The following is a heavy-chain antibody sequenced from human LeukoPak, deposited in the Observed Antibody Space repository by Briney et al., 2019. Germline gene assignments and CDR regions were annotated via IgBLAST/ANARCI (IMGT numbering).Heavy chain of an antibody. V-gene: IGHV3-53*01. D-gene: IGHD6-19*01. Sequence: PGGSLRLSCAASGFTVSNYYMNWVRQAPGQGLEWVSVIYGDGTTYYAKSVKGRFTISRDNSQNTLYLQMNSLRAEDTAMYYCAAGSGWPGFFDYWGQGTLVTVSS. CDR1: GFTVSNYY. CDR3: AAGSGWPGFFDY. J-gene: IGHJ4*02. CDR2: IYGDGTT.